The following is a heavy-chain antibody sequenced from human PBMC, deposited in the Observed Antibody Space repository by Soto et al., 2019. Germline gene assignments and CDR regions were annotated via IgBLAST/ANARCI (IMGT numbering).Heavy chain of an antibody. CDR2: IYYSGST. CDR3: ARQVPSMVRGVRGWLDYYGMDV. D-gene: IGHD3-10*01. CDR1: GGSISSSIYY. J-gene: IGHJ6*02. Sequence: SETLSLTCTVSGGSISSSIYYWGWIRQPPGKGLEWIGSIYYSGSTYYNPSLKSRVTISVDTSKNQFSLKLSSVTAADTAVYYCARQVPSMVRGVRGWLDYYGMDVWGQGTTVTVSS. V-gene: IGHV4-39*01.